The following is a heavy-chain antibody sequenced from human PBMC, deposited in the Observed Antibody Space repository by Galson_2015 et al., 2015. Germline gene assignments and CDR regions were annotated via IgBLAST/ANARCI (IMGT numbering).Heavy chain of an antibody. Sequence: SLRLSCAASGFTFSSNGMHWVRQAPGQGLEWVAVIWYDGSKKYYADSVKGRFTISRDNSKNTLYLQMNSLRADDTAVYSCGREYSGDPDYWGQGTLVTVSS. CDR2: IWYDGSKK. D-gene: IGHD4-17*01. CDR3: GREYSGDPDY. V-gene: IGHV3-33*01. J-gene: IGHJ4*02. CDR1: GFTFSSNG.